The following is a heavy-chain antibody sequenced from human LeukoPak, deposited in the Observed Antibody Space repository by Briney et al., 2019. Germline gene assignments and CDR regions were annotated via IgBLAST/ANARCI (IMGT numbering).Heavy chain of an antibody. CDR1: GFTFSSYG. D-gene: IGHD6-19*01. Sequence: GGSLRLSCAASGFTFSSYGMHWVRQAPGKGLEWVAVIWYDGSNKYYADSVKGRFTISRDNSKNTLYLQMNSLRAEDTAVYYCAGAGYSSVWSTYDYWGQGTLVTVSS. V-gene: IGHV3-33*01. CDR2: IWYDGSNK. CDR3: AGAGYSSVWSTYDY. J-gene: IGHJ4*02.